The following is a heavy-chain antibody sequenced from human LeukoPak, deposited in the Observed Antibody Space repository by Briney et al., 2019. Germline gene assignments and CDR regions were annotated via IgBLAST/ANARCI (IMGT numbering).Heavy chain of an antibody. V-gene: IGHV4-59*01. J-gene: IGHJ5*02. CDR1: GGSISSYY. CDR2: IYYSGST. CDR3: AREYSGSYANWFDP. Sequence: SETLSLTCTVSGGSISSYYWGWIRQPPGKGLEWIGYIYYSGSTNYNPSLKSRVTISVDTSKNQFSLKLSSVTAADTAVYYCAREYSGSYANWFDPWGQGTLVTVSS. D-gene: IGHD3-10*01.